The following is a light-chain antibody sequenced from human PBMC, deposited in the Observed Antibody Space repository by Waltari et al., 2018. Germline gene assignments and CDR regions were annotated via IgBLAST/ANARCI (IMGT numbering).Light chain of an antibody. CDR3: QQYHNLPLT. V-gene: IGKV1-33*01. CDR1: QGITNF. J-gene: IGKJ4*01. CDR2: DAS. Sequence: DIQMTQSPSSLSASVGDRVTITCQASQGITNFLNWYQQKPGTAPKVLNYDASRLERGVPSRFSGSGSGTDFTFTITSLQPEDVATYYCQQYHNLPLTFGGGTKVEIK.